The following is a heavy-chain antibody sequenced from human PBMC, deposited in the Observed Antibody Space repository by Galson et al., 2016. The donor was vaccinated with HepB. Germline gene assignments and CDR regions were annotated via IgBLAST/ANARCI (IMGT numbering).Heavy chain of an antibody. Sequence: SETLSLTCGVSGGSISSSNWWTWVRQHPGKGLEWIGEIYHSGSTHYNPSLKNRVTISVDKSKNQFSLNLSSVTAADTAVYFCACATHCGGDCYSLDDWGLGTLVAVSS. CDR1: GGSISSSNW. CDR2: IYHSGST. V-gene: IGHV4-4*02. CDR3: ACATHCGGDCYSLDD. J-gene: IGHJ4*02. D-gene: IGHD2-21*02.